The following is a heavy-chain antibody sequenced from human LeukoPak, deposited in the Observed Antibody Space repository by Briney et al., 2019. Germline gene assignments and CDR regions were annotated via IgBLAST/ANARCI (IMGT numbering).Heavy chain of an antibody. CDR3: AILVGSSGWYYYYMDV. D-gene: IGHD6-19*01. J-gene: IGHJ6*03. CDR1: GYTFTSYD. CDR2: MNPNSGNT. V-gene: IGHV1-8*01. Sequence: GASVKVSCKASGYTFTSYDINWVRQATGQGLEWMGWMNPNSGNTGYAQKFQGRVTMTRNTSISTAYMELSSLRSEDTAVYYCAILVGSSGWYYYYMDVWGKGTTVTVSS.